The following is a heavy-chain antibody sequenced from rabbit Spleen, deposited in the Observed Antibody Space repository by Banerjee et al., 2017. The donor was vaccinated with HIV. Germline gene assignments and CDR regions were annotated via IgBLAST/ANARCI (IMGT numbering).Heavy chain of an antibody. J-gene: IGHJ6*01. D-gene: IGHD2-1*01. Sequence: QEQLVESGGGLVQPEGSLTLTCKASGFSFSDRDVMCWVRQAPGKGLEWIACINTATGKPVYATWAKGRFTISTTSSTTVTLQVTSLTAADTATYFCARGSATMTLVITGYYLSLWGPGTLVTVS. V-gene: IGHV1S45*01. CDR1: GFSFSDRDV. CDR2: INTATGKP. CDR3: ARGSATMTLVITGYYLSL.